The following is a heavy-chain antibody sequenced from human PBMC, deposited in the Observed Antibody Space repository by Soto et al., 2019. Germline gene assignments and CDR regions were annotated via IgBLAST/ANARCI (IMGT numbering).Heavy chain of an antibody. CDR2: ISYDGSNK. CDR3: ARRQRSPPDSSGWYGGVVDY. V-gene: IGHV3-30-3*01. J-gene: IGHJ4*02. CDR1: GFTFSSYA. Sequence: QVQLVESGGGVVQPGRSLRLSCAASGFTFSSYAMHWVRQAPGKGLEWVAVISYDGSNKYYADSVKGRFTISRDNSKNTLYLQMNSLRAEDTAVYYCARRQRSPPDSSGWYGGVVDYWGQGTLVTVSS. D-gene: IGHD6-19*01.